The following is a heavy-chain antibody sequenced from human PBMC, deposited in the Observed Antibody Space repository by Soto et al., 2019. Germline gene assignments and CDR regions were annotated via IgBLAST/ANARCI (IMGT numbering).Heavy chain of an antibody. CDR3: ARDCCSGGSCYSGSLYYYYYMDV. J-gene: IGHJ6*03. V-gene: IGHV3-64*01. CDR1: GFTFSSYA. D-gene: IGHD2-15*01. CDR2: ISSNGIGT. Sequence: GGSLRLSCAASGFTFSSYAMHWVRQAPGKGLEYVSAISSNGIGTYYANSVKGRFTISRDNSKNTLYLQMGSLRAEDMAVYYCARDCCSGGSCYSGSLYYYYYMDVWGKGTTVTVSS.